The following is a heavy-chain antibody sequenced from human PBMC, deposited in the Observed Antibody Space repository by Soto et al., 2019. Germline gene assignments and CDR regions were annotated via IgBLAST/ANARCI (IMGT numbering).Heavy chain of an antibody. D-gene: IGHD2-2*01. J-gene: IGHJ5*02. Sequence: VKVSCKASGYTFTSYAMHWVRQAPGQRLEWMGWINAGNGNTKYSQKFQGRVTITRDTSASTAYMELSSLRSEDTAVYYCARDEAGYCSSTSCYGPWFDPWGQGTLVTVSS. V-gene: IGHV1-3*01. CDR2: INAGNGNT. CDR3: ARDEAGYCSSTSCYGPWFDP. CDR1: GYTFTSYA.